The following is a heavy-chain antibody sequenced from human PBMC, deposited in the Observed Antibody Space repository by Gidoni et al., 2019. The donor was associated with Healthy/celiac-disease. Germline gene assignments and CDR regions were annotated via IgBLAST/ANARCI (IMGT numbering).Heavy chain of an antibody. V-gene: IGHV3-23*01. CDR3: AKGWYCSSTSCYVPVNNWFDP. CDR2: ISGSGGST. J-gene: IGHJ5*02. CDR1: GFTFSSYA. Sequence: EVQLLESGGGLVQPGGSLRLSCAASGFTFSSYAMSWVRQAPGKGLEWVSAISGSGGSTYYADSVKGRFTISRDNSKNTLYLQMNSLRAEDTAVYYCAKGWYCSSTSCYVPVNNWFDPWGQGTLVTVSS. D-gene: IGHD2-2*01.